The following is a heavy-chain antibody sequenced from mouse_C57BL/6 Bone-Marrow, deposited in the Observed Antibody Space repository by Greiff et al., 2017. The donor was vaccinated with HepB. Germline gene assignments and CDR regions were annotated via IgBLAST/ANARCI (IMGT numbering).Heavy chain of an antibody. Sequence: QVQLQQPGAELVRPGSSVKLSCKASGYTFTSYWMHWVKQRPGRGLEWIGRIDPNSGGTKYNEKFKSKATLTVDKPSSTAYMQLSSLTSEDSAVYYCARRNDGYYRAWFAYWGQGTLVTVSA. V-gene: IGHV1-72*01. D-gene: IGHD2-3*01. CDR2: IDPNSGGT. CDR3: ARRNDGYYRAWFAY. J-gene: IGHJ3*01. CDR1: GYTFTSYW.